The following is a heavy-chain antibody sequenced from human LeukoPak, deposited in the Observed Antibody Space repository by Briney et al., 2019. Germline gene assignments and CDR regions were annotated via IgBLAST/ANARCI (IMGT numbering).Heavy chain of an antibody. V-gene: IGHV3-30*02. CDR1: GPTFSSYW. D-gene: IGHD3-22*01. J-gene: IGHJ4*02. CDR2: AHNDGDTK. CDR3: ATGSGSYYSH. Sequence: PGGSLRLSCAASGPTFSSYWMHWVRQAPGKGLEWVAVAHNDGDTKYYADSVRGRFTISRDNSKNTLHLQMSSLRAEDTAVYYCATGSGSYYSHWGQGTLVTVSS.